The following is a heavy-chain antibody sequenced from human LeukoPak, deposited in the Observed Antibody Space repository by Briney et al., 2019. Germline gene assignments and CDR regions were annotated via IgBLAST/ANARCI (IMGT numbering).Heavy chain of an antibody. CDR1: GGTFSSYA. D-gene: IGHD6-19*01. CDR3: ARVPYLAVAGTGWFDP. Sequence: SVKVSCKASGGTFSSYAISWVRQAPGQGLEWMGGVIPIFGTANYAQKFQGRVTITADESTSTAYMELSSLRSEDTAVYYCARVPYLAVAGTGWFDPWGQGTLVTVSS. V-gene: IGHV1-69*13. J-gene: IGHJ5*02. CDR2: VIPIFGTA.